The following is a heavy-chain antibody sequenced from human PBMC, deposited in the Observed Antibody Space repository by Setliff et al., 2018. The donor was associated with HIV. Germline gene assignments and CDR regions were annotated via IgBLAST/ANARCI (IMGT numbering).Heavy chain of an antibody. CDR2: IYYSGST. D-gene: IGHD2-8*01. J-gene: IGHJ3*02. V-gene: IGHV4-31*03. CDR3: ARDDNGPPPRAFDI. Sequence: SETLSLTCTVSGGSISYGGHYWSWIRQHTGKGLEWIGNIYYSGSTYYNPSLKSRIIMSVDTSKNQFSLNLTSVTAADTAVYYCARDDNGPPPRAFDIWGLGTMVTVSS. CDR1: GGSISYGGHY.